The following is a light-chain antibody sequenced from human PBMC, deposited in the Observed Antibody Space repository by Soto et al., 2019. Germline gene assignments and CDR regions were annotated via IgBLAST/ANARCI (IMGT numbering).Light chain of an antibody. CDR3: QQSYTSPWM. V-gene: IGKV1-39*01. J-gene: IGKJ1*01. CDR1: QTISNY. Sequence: DIHMTQSPSSLSAFVGDRVTITCRAGQTISNYVNWYQQKPGKAPKVLIYAASTLQSGVPSRFSCSGSGADFTLTISSLQSEDFATYYCQQSYTSPWMFGQGTKVEIK. CDR2: AAS.